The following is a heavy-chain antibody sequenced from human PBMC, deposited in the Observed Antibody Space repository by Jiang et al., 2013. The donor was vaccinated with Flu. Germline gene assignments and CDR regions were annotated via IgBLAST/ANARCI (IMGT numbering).Heavy chain of an antibody. J-gene: IGHJ2*01. CDR1: GFTFRNYA. CDR2: ITGGGDTT. Sequence: RLSCAASGFTFRNYAMYWVRQAPGRGLEWVSMITGGGDTTYYADSVRGRFTISRDNSKNTLYLQVNSLRVDDTAVYYCAKVWDSSGYYKIWYFDLWGRGTLVTVSS. V-gene: IGHV3-23*01. D-gene: IGHD3-22*01. CDR3: AKVWDSSGYYKIWYFDL.